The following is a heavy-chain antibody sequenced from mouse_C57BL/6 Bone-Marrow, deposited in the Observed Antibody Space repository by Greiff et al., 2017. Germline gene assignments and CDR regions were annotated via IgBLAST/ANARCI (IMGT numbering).Heavy chain of an antibody. V-gene: IGHV5-6*01. CDR1: GFTFSSYG. J-gene: IGHJ3*01. CDR3: ARQGPLLFAY. CDR2: ISSGGSYT. Sequence: EVKLMESGGDLVKPGGSLKLSCAASGFTFSSYGMSWVRQTPDKRLEWVATISSGGSYTYYPDSVKGRFTISRDNAKNTLYLQMSSLKSEDTAVYYCARQGPLLFAYWGQGTLVTVSA. D-gene: IGHD6-1*01.